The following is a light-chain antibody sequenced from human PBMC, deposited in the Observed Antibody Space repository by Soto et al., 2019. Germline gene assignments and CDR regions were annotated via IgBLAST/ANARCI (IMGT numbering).Light chain of an antibody. CDR1: NIGSKS. CDR2: DDS. J-gene: IGLJ1*01. V-gene: IGLV3-21*02. Sequence: SYELTQPHSVSVATAQTGPRTCGGNNIGSKSVHWYQQKPSQAPVLVVYDDSDRPSGIPERFSGSNSGNTATLTISRVEAGDEADYYCQVWDSSSDPFVFGTGTKVTVL. CDR3: QVWDSSSDPFV.